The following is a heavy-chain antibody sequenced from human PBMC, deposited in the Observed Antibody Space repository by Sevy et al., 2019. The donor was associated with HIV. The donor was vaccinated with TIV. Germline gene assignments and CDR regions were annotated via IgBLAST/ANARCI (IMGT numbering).Heavy chain of an antibody. CDR2: IIPIFGTA. V-gene: IGHV1-69*06. D-gene: IGHD6-19*01. CDR3: ARDMRIAVAGGPDWFDP. Sequence: SVKVSCKASGGTFSSYAISWVRQAPGQGLEWMGGIIPIFGTANYAQKFQGRVTITADKSTSTAYMELSSLRSEDTAVYYCARDMRIAVAGGPDWFDPWGQGTLVTVSS. CDR1: GGTFSSYA. J-gene: IGHJ5*02.